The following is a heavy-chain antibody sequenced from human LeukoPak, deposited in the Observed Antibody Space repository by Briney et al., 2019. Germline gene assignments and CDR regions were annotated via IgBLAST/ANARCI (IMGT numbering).Heavy chain of an antibody. CDR2: INTNTGNP. J-gene: IGHJ4*02. V-gene: IGHV7-4-1*02. D-gene: IGHD5-24*01. CDR1: GYTFTSYA. CDR3: ARGVWLQLRSYFDY. Sequence: ASVKVSCKASGYTFTSYAMNWVRQAPGQGLEWMGWINTNTGNPTYAQGFTGRFVFSLDTSVSTAYLQISSLKAEDTAVYYCARGVWLQLRSYFDYWGQGTLVTVSS.